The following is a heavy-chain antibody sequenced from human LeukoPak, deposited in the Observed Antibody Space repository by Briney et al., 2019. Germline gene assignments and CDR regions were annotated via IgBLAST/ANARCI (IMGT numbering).Heavy chain of an antibody. J-gene: IGHJ3*02. CDR3: ARDREYQLLSVAFDI. CDR1: GFTFSSYS. V-gene: IGHV3-21*01. CDR2: ISISSSYI. D-gene: IGHD2-2*01. Sequence: GGSLRLSCAASGFTFSSYSMNWVRQAPGKGREWGSSISISSSYIYYADKVKGRFTISRDNAKNSLYLQMNRLRAEDTAVYYCARDREYQLLSVAFDIWGQGTMVTVSS.